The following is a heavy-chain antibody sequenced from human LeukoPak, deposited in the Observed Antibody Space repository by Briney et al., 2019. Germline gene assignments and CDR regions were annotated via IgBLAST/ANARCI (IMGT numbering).Heavy chain of an antibody. J-gene: IGHJ4*02. CDR1: GFTFSDNA. CDR3: AKGSHFAN. V-gene: IGHV3-23*01. CDR2: ISRTTGTT. Sequence: GGSLRLSCAASGFTFSDNAMSWVRQAPGKGLEWVSTISRTTGTTYYADSAKGRFTISRDNSTDTVSLQVNSLRAEDTAVYYCAKGSHFANCGQGTLVTVSS.